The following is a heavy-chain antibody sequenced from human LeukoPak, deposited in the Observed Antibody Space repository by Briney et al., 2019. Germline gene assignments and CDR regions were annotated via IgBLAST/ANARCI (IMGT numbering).Heavy chain of an antibody. CDR1: GFTFSSYG. V-gene: IGHV3-30*19. Sequence: GGSLRLSCAASGFTFSSYGMHWVRQAPGKGLEWVAVIWYDGSNKYYADSVKGRFTISRDNSKNTLYLQMNSLRAEDTAVYYCARDEGGSGSSDYWGQGTLVTVSS. CDR3: ARDEGGSGSSDY. J-gene: IGHJ4*02. CDR2: IWYDGSNK. D-gene: IGHD3-10*01.